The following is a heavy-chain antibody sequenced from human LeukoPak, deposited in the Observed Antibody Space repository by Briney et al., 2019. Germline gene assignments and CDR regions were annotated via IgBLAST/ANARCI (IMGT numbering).Heavy chain of an antibody. CDR3: ARAPNGIYCSTSSCHLDY. V-gene: IGHV3-30*03. D-gene: IGHD2-2*01. Sequence: PGGSLRLSCAASGFTFSSYGMHWVRQAPGKGLEWVAVISYDGSNKYYADSVKGRFTISRDNSKNTLYLQMNSLTAEDTAVYYCARAPNGIYCSTSSCHLDYWGQGTLVTVSS. CDR2: ISYDGSNK. CDR1: GFTFSSYG. J-gene: IGHJ4*02.